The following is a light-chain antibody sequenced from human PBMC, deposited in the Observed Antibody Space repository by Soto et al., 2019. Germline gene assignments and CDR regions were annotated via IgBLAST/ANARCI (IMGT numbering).Light chain of an antibody. V-gene: IGKV1-9*01. CDR1: QFISTS. J-gene: IGKJ5*01. CDR3: QQLFDSPIT. CDR2: AAS. Sequence: DIQLTQSPSFLSPSIGESVTITCRASQFISTSLAWYQVKPGKAPKLLIYAASTLESGVPSRFSATVSGTEFSLTITSLQPEYFATYYCQQLFDSPITFGQGTRLEIK.